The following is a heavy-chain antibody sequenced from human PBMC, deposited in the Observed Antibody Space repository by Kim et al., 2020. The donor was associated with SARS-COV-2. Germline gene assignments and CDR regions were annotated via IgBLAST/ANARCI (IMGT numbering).Heavy chain of an antibody. J-gene: IGHJ4*02. Sequence: GGTDYAKSVEGRFTISRDDSKNYLYLQMNSLRADDTAVYYCVKGLRYFDYWGQGSLVTVSS. CDR2: GGT. CDR3: VKGLRYFDY. D-gene: IGHD3-10*01. V-gene: IGHV3-23*01.